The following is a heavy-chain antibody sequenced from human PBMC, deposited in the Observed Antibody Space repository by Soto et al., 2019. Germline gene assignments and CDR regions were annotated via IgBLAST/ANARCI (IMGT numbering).Heavy chain of an antibody. CDR3: ARDTGPAYYDILTGHPEMYYFDY. V-gene: IGHV1-69*08. CDR1: GGTFSSYT. J-gene: IGHJ4*02. D-gene: IGHD3-9*01. CDR2: IIPILGIA. Sequence: QVQLVQSGAEVKKPGSSVKVSCKASGGTFSSYTISWVRQAPGQGLEWMGRIIPILGIANYAQKFQGRVTITADKSTSTAYMELSSLRSEDTAVYYCARDTGPAYYDILTGHPEMYYFDYWGQGTLVTVSS.